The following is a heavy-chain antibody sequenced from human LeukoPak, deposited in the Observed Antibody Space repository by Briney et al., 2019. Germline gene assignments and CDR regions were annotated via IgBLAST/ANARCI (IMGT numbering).Heavy chain of an antibody. Sequence: SETLSLTCTVSGGSISSYYWSWIRQPPGKGLEWIGYIYTSGSTNYNPSLKSRVTISVDTSKNQFSLKLSSVTAADTAVYYCARHVRGSSLWVWFDPWGQGTLVTVSS. CDR2: IYTSGST. D-gene: IGHD6-13*01. CDR3: ARHVRGSSLWVWFDP. J-gene: IGHJ5*02. CDR1: GGSISSYY. V-gene: IGHV4-4*09.